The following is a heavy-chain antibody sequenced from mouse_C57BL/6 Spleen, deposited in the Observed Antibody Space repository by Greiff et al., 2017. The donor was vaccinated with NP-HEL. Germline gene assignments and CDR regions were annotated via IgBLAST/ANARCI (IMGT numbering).Heavy chain of an antibody. D-gene: IGHD2-4*01. CDR2: IWSGGST. J-gene: IGHJ3*01. CDR3: ARNWDDYDGFAY. CDR1: GFSLTSYG. Sequence: VQLKQSGPGLVQPSQSLSITCTVSGFSLTSYGVHWVRQSPGKGLEWLGVIWSGGSTDYNAAFISRLSISKDNSKSQVFFKMNSLQADDTAIYYCARNWDDYDGFAYWGQGTLVTVSA. V-gene: IGHV2-2*01.